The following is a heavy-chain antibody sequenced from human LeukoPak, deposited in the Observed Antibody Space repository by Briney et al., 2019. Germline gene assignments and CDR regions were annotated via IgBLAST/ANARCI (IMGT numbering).Heavy chain of an antibody. D-gene: IGHD1-26*01. Sequence: ASVKVSCKVSGYTLTELSMHWVRQAPGQGLEWMGWISAYNGNTNYAQKLQGRVTMTTDTSTSTAYMELRSLRSDDTAVYYCARDSGSYGAFDIWGQGTMVTVSS. CDR3: ARDSGSYGAFDI. CDR1: GYTLTELS. CDR2: ISAYNGNT. V-gene: IGHV1-18*01. J-gene: IGHJ3*02.